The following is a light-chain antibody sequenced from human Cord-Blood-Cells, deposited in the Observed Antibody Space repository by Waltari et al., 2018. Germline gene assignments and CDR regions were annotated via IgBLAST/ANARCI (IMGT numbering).Light chain of an antibody. CDR1: SSDVGSYNL. V-gene: IGLV2-23*02. J-gene: IGLJ3*02. CDR2: EVS. CDR3: CSYAGSSNWV. Sequence: QSALTQPASVSGSPGQSITISCTGTSSDVGSYNLVSCYQQHPGKAPKLMIYEVSKRPEGVSNRFYGSKSGNTASLTISGLQAEDEADYYCCSYAGSSNWVFGGGTKLTVL.